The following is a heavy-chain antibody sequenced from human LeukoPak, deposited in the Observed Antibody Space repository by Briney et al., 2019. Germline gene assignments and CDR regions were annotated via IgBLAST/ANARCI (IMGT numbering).Heavy chain of an antibody. D-gene: IGHD5-24*01. CDR1: GFTFSSYS. J-gene: IGHJ4*02. CDR3: ARDDAGSRDGYNAPNDY. CDR2: ISSSSSYI. Sequence: GGSLRLSCAASGFTFSSYSRNWVRQAPGKGLEWVSSISSSSSYIYYADSVKGRFTISRDNAKNSLYLQMNSLRAEDTAVYYCARDDAGSRDGYNAPNDYWGQGTLVTVSS. V-gene: IGHV3-21*01.